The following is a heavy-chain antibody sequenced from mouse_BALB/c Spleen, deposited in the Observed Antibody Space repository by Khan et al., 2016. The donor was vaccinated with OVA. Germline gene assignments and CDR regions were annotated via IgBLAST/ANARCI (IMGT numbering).Heavy chain of an antibody. CDR1: GFSLTNYG. D-gene: IGHD2-4*01. Sequence: VQLQESGPGLAAPSQSLSITCTISGFSLTNYGVHWVRQPPGKGLEWLVVIWSDGSTTYNSALKSRLTITKDNSQSQVFLKMNSLQTDDTAIYFCARQRYYHYNMMDYWGQGTSVTVSS. J-gene: IGHJ4*01. CDR2: IWSDGST. V-gene: IGHV2-6-1*01. CDR3: ARQRYYHYNMMDY.